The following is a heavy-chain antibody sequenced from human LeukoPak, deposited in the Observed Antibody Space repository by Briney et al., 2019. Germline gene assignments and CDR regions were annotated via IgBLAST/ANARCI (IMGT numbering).Heavy chain of an antibody. J-gene: IGHJ4*02. CDR2: ISSSSGTI. D-gene: IGHD6-13*01. Sequence: PGGSLRLSCAASGFTFDDYAMHWVRQAPGKGLEWVSGISSSSGTIFYADSVKGRFTISRDNAKNPLYRQMNSLRAEDTALYYCAKDMRAGYSSCWLCFDYWGQGTLVTVSS. CDR1: GFTFDDYA. V-gene: IGHV3-9*01. CDR3: AKDMRAGYSSCWLCFDY.